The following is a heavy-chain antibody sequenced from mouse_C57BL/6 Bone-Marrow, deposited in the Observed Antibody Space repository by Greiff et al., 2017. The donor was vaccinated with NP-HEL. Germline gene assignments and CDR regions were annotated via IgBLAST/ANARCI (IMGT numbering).Heavy chain of an antibody. J-gene: IGHJ4*01. V-gene: IGHV1-63*01. CDR1: GYTFTNYW. D-gene: IGHD1-1*01. Sequence: VQLQESGAELVRPGTSVKMSCKASGYTFTNYWIGWAKQRPGHGLEWIGDIYPGGGYTNYNEKFKGKATLTADKSSSTAYMQFSSLTSEDSAIYYCARGRAMDYWGQGTSVTVSS. CDR2: IYPGGGYT. CDR3: ARGRAMDY.